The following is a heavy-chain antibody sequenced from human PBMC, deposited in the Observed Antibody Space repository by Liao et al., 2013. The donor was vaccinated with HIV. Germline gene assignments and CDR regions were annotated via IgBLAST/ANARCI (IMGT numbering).Heavy chain of an antibody. CDR2: IVHSGST. J-gene: IGHJ4*02. V-gene: IGHV4-34*12. Sequence: QVQLQQWGAGLLKPSETLSLTCAVSGGSFSGYYWSWIRQSPVKGLEWIGEIVHSGSTNYNPSLKTRVTMSMDTSKNQISLRMNSVTAADSAVYYCARRRINCSGGSCLPSYFDYWGQGILVAVSS. CDR3: ARRRINCSGGSCLPSYFDY. D-gene: IGHD2-15*01. CDR1: GGSFSGYY.